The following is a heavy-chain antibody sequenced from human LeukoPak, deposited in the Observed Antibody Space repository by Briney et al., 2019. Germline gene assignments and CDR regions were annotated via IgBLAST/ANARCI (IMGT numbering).Heavy chain of an antibody. CDR1: GGSISSSSYY. CDR2: IYYSGST. Sequence: SETLSLTCTVSGGSISSSSYYWGWIRQPPGKGLEWIGSIYYSGSTYYNPSLKSRVTISVDTSKNQFSLKLSSVTAADTAVYYCARRGNGYHIDYWGQGTLVTVSS. V-gene: IGHV4-39*01. J-gene: IGHJ4*02. CDR3: ARRGNGYHIDY. D-gene: IGHD3-22*01.